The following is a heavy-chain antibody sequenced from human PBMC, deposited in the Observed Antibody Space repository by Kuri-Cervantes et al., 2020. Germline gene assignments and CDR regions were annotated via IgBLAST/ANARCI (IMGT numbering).Heavy chain of an antibody. CDR1: GFTFSNSD. V-gene: IGHV3-19*01. CDR2: VSWNGSRT. CDR3: ARDKASQHYYYYGMDV. Sequence: GGSLRLSCAASGFTFSNSDMNWVRQAPGKGLEWVSGVSWNGSRTHYADSVKGRFIISRDNSRNFLYQQMNSLRPEDMAVYYCARDKASQHYYYYGMDVWGQGTTVTVSS. J-gene: IGHJ6*02. D-gene: IGHD5-18*01.